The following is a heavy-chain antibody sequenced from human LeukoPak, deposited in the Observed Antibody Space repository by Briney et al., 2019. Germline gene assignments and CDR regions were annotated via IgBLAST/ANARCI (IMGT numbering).Heavy chain of an antibody. Sequence: GGSLRLSRAASGFTFSSYAMSWVRQAPGKGLEWVSAIGGSGGSTYYADSVKGRFTISRDNSKNTLYLQMNSLRAEDTAVYYCAKGSGAWVAVAEWFDPWGQGTLVTVSS. J-gene: IGHJ5*02. CDR2: IGGSGGST. D-gene: IGHD6-19*01. CDR3: AKGSGAWVAVAEWFDP. V-gene: IGHV3-23*01. CDR1: GFTFSSYA.